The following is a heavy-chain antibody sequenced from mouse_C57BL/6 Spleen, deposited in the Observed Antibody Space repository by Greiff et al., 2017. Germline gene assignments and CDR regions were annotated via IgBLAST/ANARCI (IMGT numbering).Heavy chain of an antibody. CDR3: ARRDYDVGVFAY. CDR2: IYPGDGDT. D-gene: IGHD2-4*01. CDR1: GYAFSSSW. J-gene: IGHJ3*01. V-gene: IGHV1-82*01. Sequence: VMLVESGPELVKPGASVKISCKASGYAFSSSWMNWVKQRPGQGLEWIGRIYPGDGDTNYNGKFKGKATLTADKSSSTAYMQLSSLTSEDSAVYFCARRDYDVGVFAYWGQGTLVTVSA.